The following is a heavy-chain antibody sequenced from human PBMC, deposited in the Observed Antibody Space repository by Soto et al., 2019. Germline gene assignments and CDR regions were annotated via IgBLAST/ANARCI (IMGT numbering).Heavy chain of an antibody. D-gene: IGHD5-12*01. CDR3: ARARSGYNIDAFDI. CDR2: IFHSGST. CDR1: GSSITSYF. J-gene: IGHJ3*02. V-gene: IGHV4-59*01. Sequence: PSETLSLTCTVSGSSITSYFWSWIRQPPGKGLEWIGYIFHSGSTNYKSSLKSRVTISLDTSKNQFSLKLNSVTAADTAVYYCARARSGYNIDAFDIWSQGTMVTVSS.